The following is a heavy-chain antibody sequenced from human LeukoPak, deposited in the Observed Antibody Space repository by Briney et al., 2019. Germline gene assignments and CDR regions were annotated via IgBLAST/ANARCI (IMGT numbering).Heavy chain of an antibody. J-gene: IGHJ4*02. V-gene: IGHV1-2*02. CDR1: GYTFSGHY. CDR2: IKPSSGAT. Sequence: RASVKVSCKASGYTFSGHYMHWVRQAPGQGLEWMGWIKPSSGATNYAQKFRGRVTMTRDTSNRTSYMELSRLRSDDTALYYCASCYDDSSGYYYFDYWGQGTLVTVSS. CDR3: ASCYDDSSGYYYFDY. D-gene: IGHD3-22*01.